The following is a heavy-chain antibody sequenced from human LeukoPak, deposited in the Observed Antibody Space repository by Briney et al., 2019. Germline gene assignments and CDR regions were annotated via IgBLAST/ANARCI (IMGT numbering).Heavy chain of an antibody. V-gene: IGHV1-58*02. Sequence: SVKVSCKASGFTFTSSAMQWVRQARGQRLEWIGWIVVGSGNANYAQKFQERVTITRDMSTSTAYMELSSLRSEDTAVYYCAAVSSCSSTSCYHDAFDIWGQGTMVTVSS. CDR3: AAVSSCSSTSCYHDAFDI. J-gene: IGHJ3*02. CDR2: IVVGSGNA. CDR1: GFTFTSSA. D-gene: IGHD2-2*01.